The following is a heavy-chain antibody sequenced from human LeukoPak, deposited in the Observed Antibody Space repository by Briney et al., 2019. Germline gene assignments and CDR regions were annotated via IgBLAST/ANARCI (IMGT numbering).Heavy chain of an antibody. Sequence: PGGSLRLSCAASGFTFSSYSMNWVRQAPGKGLGWVSSISSSSSYIYYADSVKGRFTISRDNAKNSLYLQMNSLRAEDTAVYYCASSNEDYDDAFDIWGQGTMVTVSS. CDR3: ASSNEDYDDAFDI. J-gene: IGHJ3*02. CDR2: ISSSSSYI. D-gene: IGHD4-17*01. CDR1: GFTFSSYS. V-gene: IGHV3-21*01.